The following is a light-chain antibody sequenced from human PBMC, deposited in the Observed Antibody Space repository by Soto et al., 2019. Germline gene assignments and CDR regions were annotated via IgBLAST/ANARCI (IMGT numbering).Light chain of an antibody. CDR3: QKYNNCPLT. CDR2: GAS. Sequence: EIVMTQSPATLSVSPGEGLNLSCRASESVYSYLAWYQQKPGQAPRLLIYGASTRATGIPARFSGSGSGTEFTLTISSLQSEDFAVYYCQKYNNCPLTCGGGTKVEI. J-gene: IGKJ4*01. V-gene: IGKV3-15*01. CDR1: ESVYSY.